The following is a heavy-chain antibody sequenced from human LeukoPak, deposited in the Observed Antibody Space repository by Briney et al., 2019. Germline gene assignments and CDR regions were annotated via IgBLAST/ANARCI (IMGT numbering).Heavy chain of an antibody. Sequence: SQTLSLTCAISGDSFSSNSAAWNWIRQSPSRGLEWLGRTYYRSKLYNDYAVSVKSQITINPDTSKNQFSLQLNSVTPEDTAVYYCARDGSGSYYPYYYYGMDVWGKGTTVTVSS. J-gene: IGHJ6*04. CDR3: ARDGSGSYYPYYYYGMDV. D-gene: IGHD3-10*01. CDR2: TYYRSKLYN. V-gene: IGHV6-1*01. CDR1: GDSFSSNSAA.